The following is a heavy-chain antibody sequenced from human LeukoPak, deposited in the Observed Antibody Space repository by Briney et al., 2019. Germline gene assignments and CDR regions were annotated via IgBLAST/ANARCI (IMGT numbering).Heavy chain of an antibody. CDR2: IKSKTNGRTT. J-gene: IGHJ4*02. CDR3: AKPVAAPHY. CDR1: GFRFSGHY. V-gene: IGHV3-15*01. Sequence: GGSLRLSCAASGFRFSGHYMTWIRQAPGKGLEWVGRIKSKTNGRTTDYAAPVKGRFTISRDDSKNTLYLQMNSLRAEDTAVYYCAKPVAAPHYWGQGTLVTVSS. D-gene: IGHD6-19*01.